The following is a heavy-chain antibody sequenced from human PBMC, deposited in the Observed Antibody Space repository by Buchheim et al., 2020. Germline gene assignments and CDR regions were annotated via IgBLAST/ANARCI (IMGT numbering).Heavy chain of an antibody. Sequence: QLQLQESGPGLVEPSETLSLTCTVSGVSISINNYYWGWVRQPPGKGLEWIGVIYYRGSDYYNPSLESRVTIAVDTSRKHLSLRLNSVTAADTAVYYCATGHYGDYVGFDHWGQGTL. D-gene: IGHD4-17*01. CDR3: ATGHYGDYVGFDH. V-gene: IGHV4-39*01. J-gene: IGHJ4*02. CDR2: IYYRGSD. CDR1: GVSISINNYY.